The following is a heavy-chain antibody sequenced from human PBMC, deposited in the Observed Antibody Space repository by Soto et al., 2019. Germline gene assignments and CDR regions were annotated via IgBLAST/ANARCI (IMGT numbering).Heavy chain of an antibody. J-gene: IGHJ6*03. Sequence: GASVKVSCKASGFTFTSSAMQWVRQARGQRLEWIGWIVVGSGNTNYAQKFQERVTITRDMSTSTAYMELSSLRSDDTAVYYCAGESGGDTATLDYYYFYMDVWGKGTTVTVSS. CDR3: AGESGGDTATLDYYYFYMDV. CDR1: GFTFTSSA. CDR2: IVVGSGNT. D-gene: IGHD1-26*01. V-gene: IGHV1-58*02.